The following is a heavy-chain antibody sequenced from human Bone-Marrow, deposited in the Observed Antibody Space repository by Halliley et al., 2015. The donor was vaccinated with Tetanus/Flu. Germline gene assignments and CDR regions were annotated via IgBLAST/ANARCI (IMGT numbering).Heavy chain of an antibody. CDR1: EHDFVSYW. Sequence: QLVQSGAEVKKPGESLKISCKGSEHDFVSYWIAWVRQMPGKGLEWMGLIYPGDSDARYSPSFEGQITISADNSIGTAYLQLHSLKASDTAMYYCARHGDDSGSYLYYFYGMDVWGQGTTVTVSS. D-gene: IGHD3-16*02. J-gene: IGHJ6*02. CDR2: IYPGDSDA. V-gene: IGHV5-51*01. CDR3: ARHGDDSGSYLYYFYGMDV.